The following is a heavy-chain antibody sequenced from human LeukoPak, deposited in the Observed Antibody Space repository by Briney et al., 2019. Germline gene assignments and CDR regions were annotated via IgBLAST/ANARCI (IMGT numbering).Heavy chain of an antibody. CDR2: INSDGSST. Sequence: GGSLRLSCAASGFTFSSYWMHWVRQAPGKGLVWVSRINSDGSSTSYADSVKGRFTISRDNAKNTLYLQMNSLRAEDTAVYYCARAIEYSPVYGGYEVGYWGQGTLVTVSS. CDR3: ARAIEYSPVYGGYEVGY. CDR1: GFTFSSYW. V-gene: IGHV3-74*01. J-gene: IGHJ4*02. D-gene: IGHD5-12*01.